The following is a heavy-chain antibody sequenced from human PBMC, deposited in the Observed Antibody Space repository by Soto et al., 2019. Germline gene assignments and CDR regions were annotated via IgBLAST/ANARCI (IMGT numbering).Heavy chain of an antibody. D-gene: IGHD3-22*01. J-gene: IGHJ6*02. Sequence: ASVKVSCKASGYTFTGYYMHWVRQAPGQGLEWMGWINPNSGGTNYAQKFQGWVTMTRDTSISTAYMELSRLRSDDTAVYYCARWGIVVNLSRGYPYHYYVMDVWGQGTTVTGSS. CDR3: ARWGIVVNLSRGYPYHYYVMDV. CDR1: GYTFTGYY. CDR2: INPNSGGT. V-gene: IGHV1-2*04.